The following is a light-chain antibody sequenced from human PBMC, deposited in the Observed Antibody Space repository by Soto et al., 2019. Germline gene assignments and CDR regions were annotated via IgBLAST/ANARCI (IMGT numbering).Light chain of an antibody. CDR2: AAS. CDR3: QQSMHTPPA. Sequence: DIQMTQSPSSLSASIGDRVTITCRASQSISSYLNWYQQKPGKAPKILIYAASNLQSGVPSRFSGRGSGSEFTLSITGLQAEDIATYYCQQSMHTPPAFGQGTRLEIK. J-gene: IGKJ5*01. CDR1: QSISSY. V-gene: IGKV1-39*01.